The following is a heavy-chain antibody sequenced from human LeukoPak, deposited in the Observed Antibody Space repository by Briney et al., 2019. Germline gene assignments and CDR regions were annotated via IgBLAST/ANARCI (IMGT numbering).Heavy chain of an antibody. J-gene: IGHJ4*02. V-gene: IGHV4-59*08. CDR2: IYYSGST. CDR3: ARVDSSGWYGAFDY. Sequence: SETLSLTCSVSGGSISSHYWSWIRQPPGKGLEWIGYIYYSGSTNYNPSLKSRVTISVDTSKNQFSLKLSSVTAADTAVYYCARVDSSGWYGAFDYWGQGTLVTVSS. CDR1: GGSISSHY. D-gene: IGHD6-19*01.